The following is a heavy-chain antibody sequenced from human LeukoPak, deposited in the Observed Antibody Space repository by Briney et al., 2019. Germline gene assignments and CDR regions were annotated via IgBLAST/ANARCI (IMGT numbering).Heavy chain of an antibody. D-gene: IGHD5-18*01. J-gene: IGHJ4*02. V-gene: IGHV1-2*02. Sequence: GASVKVSCKASGYTFTGYYMHWVRQAPGQGLEWMGWIDPNSGGTNYAQKFQGRVTMTRDTSISTAYMELSRLRSDDTAVYYCARVPIGYSYGYYFDYWGQGTLVTVSS. CDR3: ARVPIGYSYGYYFDY. CDR2: IDPNSGGT. CDR1: GYTFTGYY.